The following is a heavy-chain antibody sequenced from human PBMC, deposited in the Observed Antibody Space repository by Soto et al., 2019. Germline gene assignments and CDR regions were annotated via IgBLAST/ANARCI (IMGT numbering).Heavy chain of an antibody. CDR2: VFYTGFT. D-gene: IGHD1-20*01. V-gene: IGHV4-39*01. Sequence: KPSETLSLTCAVAGGSLSGSYYYWAWLRQSPGKGPEWIGSVFYTGFTSYNPSLESRVSVSVDTSKSQFSLKLSAVTAADTAVYYCATSQKGYNWNYFDHWGQGALVTVSS. CDR3: ATSQKGYNWNYFDH. CDR1: GGSLSGSYYY. J-gene: IGHJ4*02.